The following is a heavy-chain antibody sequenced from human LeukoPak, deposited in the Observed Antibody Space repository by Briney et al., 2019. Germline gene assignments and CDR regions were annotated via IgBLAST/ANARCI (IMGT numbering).Heavy chain of an antibody. CDR3: ARVAYSGYDFDY. CDR2: IYSGGST. Sequence: GGSLRLSCAASGFTFSNAWMNWVRQAPGKGLEWVSVIYSGGSTYYADSVKGRFTISRDNSKNTLYLQMNSLRAEDTAVYYCARVAYSGYDFDYWGQGTLVTVSS. V-gene: IGHV3-53*01. J-gene: IGHJ4*02. D-gene: IGHD5-12*01. CDR1: GFTFSNAW.